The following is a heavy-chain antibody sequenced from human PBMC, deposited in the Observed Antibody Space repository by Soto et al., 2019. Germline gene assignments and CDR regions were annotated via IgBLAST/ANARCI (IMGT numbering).Heavy chain of an antibody. D-gene: IGHD3-9*01. CDR3: AREDYDILTGYSH. J-gene: IGHJ4*02. CDR1: GGSVSSGSYY. CDR2: IYYSGST. Sequence: QVQLQESGPGLVKPSETLSLTCTVSGGSVSSGSYYWRWIRQPPGKGLEWIGYIYYSGSTNYNPSLNGRVTISVDTSKNQVSLKLSSVTAADTAVYYCAREDYDILTGYSHWGQGTLVTVSS. V-gene: IGHV4-61*01.